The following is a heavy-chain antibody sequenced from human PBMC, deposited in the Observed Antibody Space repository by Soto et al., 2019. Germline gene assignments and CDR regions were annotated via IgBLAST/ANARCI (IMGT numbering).Heavy chain of an antibody. CDR2: ISGSGGST. CDR1: GFTFSSYA. CDR3: AKDGSGYSYARSFSY. J-gene: IGHJ4*02. Sequence: GGSLRLSCAASGFTFSSYAMSWVRQAPGKGLEWVSAISGSGGSTYYADSVKGRFTISRDNSKNTLYLQMNSLRAEDTAVYYCAKDGSGYSYARSFSYWGQGTLVTSPQ. D-gene: IGHD5-18*01. V-gene: IGHV3-23*01.